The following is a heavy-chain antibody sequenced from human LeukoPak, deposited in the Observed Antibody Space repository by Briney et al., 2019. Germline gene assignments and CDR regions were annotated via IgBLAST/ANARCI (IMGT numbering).Heavy chain of an antibody. CDR1: GFTFSSYS. J-gene: IGHJ4*02. V-gene: IGHV3-21*01. D-gene: IGHD3-22*01. CDR3: ARAKPHYYDSSGYPLDY. CDR2: ISSSSSYI. Sequence: GGSLRLSCAASGFTFSSYSMNWVRQAPEKGLEWVSSISSSSSYIYYADSVKGRFTISRDNAKNSLYLQMNSLRAEDTAVYYCARAKPHYYDSSGYPLDYWGQGTLVTVSS.